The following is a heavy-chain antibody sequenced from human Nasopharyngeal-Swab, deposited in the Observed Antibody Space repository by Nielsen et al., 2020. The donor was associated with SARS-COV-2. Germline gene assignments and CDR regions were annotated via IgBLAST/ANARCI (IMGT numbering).Heavy chain of an antibody. CDR2: TSSDGRNT. Sequence: GGSLRLSCAASGFTFSSYSMNWVRQAPGKGLEWVAVTSSDGRNTYYADSVKGRFTISRDNSKNTLYLQMNSLRAEDTALYYCARDNGVLPGALDSWGQGTLVTVSS. CDR1: GFTFSSYS. J-gene: IGHJ4*02. CDR3: ARDNGVLPGALDS. V-gene: IGHV3-30*03. D-gene: IGHD2-8*01.